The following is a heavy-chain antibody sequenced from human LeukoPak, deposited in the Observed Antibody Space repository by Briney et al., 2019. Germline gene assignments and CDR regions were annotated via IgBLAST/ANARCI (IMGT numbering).Heavy chain of an antibody. V-gene: IGHV3-7*01. CDR2: IKQDGSEK. Sequence: GGSLRPSCAASGFTFSSYWMSWVRQAPGKGLEWVANIKQDGSEKYYVDSVKGRFTISRDNAKNSLYLQMNSLRAEDTAVYYCARDTVAAAGFYYYYYYMDVWGKGTTVTVSS. J-gene: IGHJ6*03. CDR3: ARDTVAAAGFYYYYYYMDV. D-gene: IGHD6-13*01. CDR1: GFTFSSYW.